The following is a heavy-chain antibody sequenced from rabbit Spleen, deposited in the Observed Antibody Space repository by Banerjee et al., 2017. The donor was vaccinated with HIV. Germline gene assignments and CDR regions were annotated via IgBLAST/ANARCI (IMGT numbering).Heavy chain of an antibody. J-gene: IGHJ4*01. CDR2: IEPIFGNR. V-gene: IGHV1S43*01. Sequence: QEQLVESGGGLVKPGASLTLTCTASGFSFSSSYYMCWVRQAPGKGLEWIGYIEPIFGNRYYANWVNGRFTISSHNAQNTLYLQLNSLTAADTATYFCVREAGYGGYGDGNLWGQGTLVTVS. D-gene: IGHD6-1*01. CDR1: GFSFSSSYY. CDR3: VREAGYGGYGDGNL.